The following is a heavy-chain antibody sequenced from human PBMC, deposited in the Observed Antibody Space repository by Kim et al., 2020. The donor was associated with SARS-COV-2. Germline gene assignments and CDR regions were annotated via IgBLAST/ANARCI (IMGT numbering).Heavy chain of an antibody. CDR2: GSEK. CDR3: ASGVARVDY. V-gene: IGHV3-7*03. Sequence: GSEKDYVDSVKGRITLSRDTAKSSLYLQMNSLRAEDTAVYYCASGVARVDYWGQGTLVTVSS. D-gene: IGHD2-15*01. J-gene: IGHJ4*02.